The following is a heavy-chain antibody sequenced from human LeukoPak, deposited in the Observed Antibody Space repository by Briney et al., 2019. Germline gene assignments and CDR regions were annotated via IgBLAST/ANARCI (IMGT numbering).Heavy chain of an antibody. D-gene: IGHD3-22*01. CDR2: IRYDGSNK. V-gene: IGHV3-30*02. CDR1: GFTFSSYG. Sequence: GGSLRLSCAASGFTFSSYGMHWVRQAPGKGLEWVAFIRYDGSNKYYADSVKGRFTISRDNSKNTLYLQMNSLRAEDTAVYHCAKDVRSSGYSAHFDYWGQGTLVTVSS. CDR3: AKDVRSSGYSAHFDY. J-gene: IGHJ4*02.